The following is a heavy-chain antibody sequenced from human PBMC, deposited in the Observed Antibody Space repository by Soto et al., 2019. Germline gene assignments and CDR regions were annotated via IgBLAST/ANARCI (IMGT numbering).Heavy chain of an antibody. J-gene: IGHJ4*02. D-gene: IGHD3-16*01. Sequence: GSLRLSCAASGXTFSSYGMHWVRQAPGRGLEWVAFIWHDGGNKFYAESVKGRFTISRDNSQNTLYLQMTSLSAEDTAMYYCARDGDVNTGFGKDYWGQGTLATVS. CDR2: IWHDGGNK. V-gene: IGHV3-30*02. CDR3: ARDGDVNTGFGKDY. CDR1: GXTFSSYG.